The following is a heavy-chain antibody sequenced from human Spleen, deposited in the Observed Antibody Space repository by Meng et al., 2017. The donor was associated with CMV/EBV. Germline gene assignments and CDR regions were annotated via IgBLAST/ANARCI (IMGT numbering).Heavy chain of an antibody. Sequence: GESLKISCAASGFTFSSYSMNWVRQAPGEGLEWVSYITGRGSPIYYADSVKGRFTISRDNAKNSLYLQMNSLRAEDTAVYYCARVSVIRGSAMDVWGQGTTVTVSS. CDR1: GFTFSSYS. V-gene: IGHV3-48*04. CDR2: ITGRGSPI. D-gene: IGHD2/OR15-2a*01. J-gene: IGHJ6*02. CDR3: ARVSVIRGSAMDV.